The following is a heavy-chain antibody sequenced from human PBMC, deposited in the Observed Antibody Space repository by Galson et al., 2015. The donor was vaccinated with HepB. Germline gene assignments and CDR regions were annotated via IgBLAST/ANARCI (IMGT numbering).Heavy chain of an antibody. CDR2: IRNRAQSYTT. V-gene: IGHV3-49*04. CDR1: GFTFGDYA. J-gene: IGHJ6*02. D-gene: IGHD2-15*01. Sequence: CAASGFTFGDYAMSWVRQAPGKGLEWVGFIRNRAQSYTTEYDASVKGRFSISRDDSIGSLYLQTNSLKTEDTAVYYCTRGSDRSPYYFGMDVWGQGTTVTVSS. CDR3: TRGSDRSPYYFGMDV.